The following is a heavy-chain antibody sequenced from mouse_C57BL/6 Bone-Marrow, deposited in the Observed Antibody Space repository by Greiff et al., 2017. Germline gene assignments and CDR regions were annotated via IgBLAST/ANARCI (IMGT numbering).Heavy chain of an antibody. Sequence: QVQLQQPGAELVKPGASVKMSCKASGYTFTSYWITWVKQRPGQGLEWIGDIYPGSGSTNYNEKFKSKATLTVDPSSSTADMQLSSLTSEDSAVYYCARSRTVDYGGQGTTLTVSS. CDR2: IYPGSGST. CDR1: GYTFTSYW. D-gene: IGHD4-1*01. CDR3: ARSRTVDY. J-gene: IGHJ2*01. V-gene: IGHV1-55*01.